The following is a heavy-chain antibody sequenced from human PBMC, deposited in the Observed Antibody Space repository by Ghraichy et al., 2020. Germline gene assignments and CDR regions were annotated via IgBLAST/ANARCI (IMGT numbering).Heavy chain of an antibody. J-gene: IGHJ3*02. CDR3: AREDPGMDAFDI. CDR1: GFTFSDYY. V-gene: IGHV3-11*06. Sequence: GGSLRLSCAASGFTFSDYYMSWIRQAPGKGLEWVSYISSSSSYTNYADSVKGRFTISRDNAKNSLYLQMNSLRAEDTAGYYCAREDPGMDAFDIWGQGTMVTVSS. D-gene: IGHD3-10*01. CDR2: ISSSSSYT.